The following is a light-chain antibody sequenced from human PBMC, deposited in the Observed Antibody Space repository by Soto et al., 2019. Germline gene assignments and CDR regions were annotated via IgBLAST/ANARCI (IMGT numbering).Light chain of an antibody. CDR1: QSVCSTY. J-gene: IGKJ4*01. Sequence: EMALTQSPGTLSLPPGERATLSCRASQSVCSTYLAWYQQERGQAPRMRINGASSRATGIPDMFNGSGSGTDFTVSISRLEPEGFAVYFCQQVGTSFVSFGGGTKVDIK. CDR2: GAS. CDR3: QQVGTSFVS. V-gene: IGKV3-20*01.